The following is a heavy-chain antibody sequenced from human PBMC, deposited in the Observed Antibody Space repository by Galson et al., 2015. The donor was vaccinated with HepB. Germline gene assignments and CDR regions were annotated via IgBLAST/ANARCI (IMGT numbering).Heavy chain of an antibody. J-gene: IGHJ4*02. CDR2: IKSKTDGGTT. D-gene: IGHD3-10*01. CDR1: GFTFSNAW. CDR3: TTDLHPIMVRGVIMFDY. V-gene: IGHV3-15*01. Sequence: SLRLSCAASGFTFSNAWLSWVRQVPGKGLEWVGRIKSKTDGGTTDYAAPVKGRFTISRDDSKNTLYLQMNSLKTEDTAVYYCTTDLHPIMVRGVIMFDYWGQGTLVTVSS.